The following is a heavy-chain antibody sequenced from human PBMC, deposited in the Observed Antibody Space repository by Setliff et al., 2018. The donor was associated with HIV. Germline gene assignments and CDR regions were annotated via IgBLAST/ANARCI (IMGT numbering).Heavy chain of an antibody. Sequence: SETLSLTCTVSGGSISSSSYYWGWIRQPPGKGLEWIGSIYTSGSTNYNPSLKSRVTISVDTSKNQFSLKLSSVTAADAAVYYCARDPPGYGDSNDYWGQGTLVTVSS. D-gene: IGHD4-17*01. J-gene: IGHJ4*02. V-gene: IGHV4-39*07. CDR3: ARDPPGYGDSNDY. CDR2: IYTSGST. CDR1: GGSISSSSYY.